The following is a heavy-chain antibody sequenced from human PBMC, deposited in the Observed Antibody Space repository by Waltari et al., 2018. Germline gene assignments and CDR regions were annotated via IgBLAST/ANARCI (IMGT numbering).Heavy chain of an antibody. CDR1: GFSLSTYA. D-gene: IGHD6-19*01. V-gene: IGHV3-23*01. Sequence: EVQLLESGGGLVQPGGSLRLSCAASGFSLSTYAMTWVRQAPGKGLQWVSSISGSGMSTYYTDSVKGRFTISRDNSKNTLFLQMSSLRAEDTAVYYCTKARSGWDDFDYWGQGTLVTVSS. CDR3: TKARSGWDDFDY. CDR2: ISGSGMST. J-gene: IGHJ4*02.